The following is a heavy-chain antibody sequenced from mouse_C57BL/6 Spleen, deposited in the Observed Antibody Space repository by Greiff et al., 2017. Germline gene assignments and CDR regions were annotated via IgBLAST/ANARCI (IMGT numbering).Heavy chain of an antibody. CDR1: GFSLTSYG. D-gene: IGHD1-1*01. V-gene: IGHV2-5*01. J-gene: IGHJ4*01. Sequence: QVQLKESGPGLVQPSQSLSITCTVSGFSLTSYGVHWVRQSPGKGLEWLGVIWRGGSTDYNAAFMSRLSITKDNSKSHVFFKMHSLQADDTAIYYCATITTGVNYYAMDYWGQGTSVTVSS. CDR3: ATITTGVNYYAMDY. CDR2: IWRGGST.